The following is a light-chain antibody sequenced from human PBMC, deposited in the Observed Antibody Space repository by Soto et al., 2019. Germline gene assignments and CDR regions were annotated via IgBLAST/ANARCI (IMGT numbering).Light chain of an antibody. CDR3: SSYTSSSTWV. J-gene: IGLJ3*02. CDR2: AVN. CDR1: NSNIGNNY. Sequence: QSVLTQPPSVSAAPGQMVTISCSGSNSNIGNNYVTWYQHHPGQAPKLMIHAVNSRPSGVSTRFSGSKSGNTASLTISGLQPEDEADYYCSSYTSSSTWVFGGGTKLTVL. V-gene: IGLV2-14*01.